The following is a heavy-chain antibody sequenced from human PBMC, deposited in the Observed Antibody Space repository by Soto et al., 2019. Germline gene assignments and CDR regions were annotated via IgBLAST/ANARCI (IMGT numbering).Heavy chain of an antibody. Sequence: EVQLVESGGGLVKPGGSLRLSCAASGFTFSSYSMNWVRQAPGKGLEWVSSISSSSSYIYYADSVKGRFTISRDNAKNSLYLQMNSLRAEDTAVYYCARDTSIFRTPHDAFDIWGQGTMVTVSS. CDR3: ARDTSIFRTPHDAFDI. J-gene: IGHJ3*02. V-gene: IGHV3-21*01. CDR1: GFTFSSYS. CDR2: ISSSSSYI. D-gene: IGHD2-21*01.